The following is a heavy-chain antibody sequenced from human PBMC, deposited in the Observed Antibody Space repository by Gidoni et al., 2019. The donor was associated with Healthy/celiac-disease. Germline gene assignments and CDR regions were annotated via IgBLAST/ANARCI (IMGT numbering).Heavy chain of an antibody. Sequence: QPAGKGLEWIGDIDYSGSTNYNPSTKSRVTISVDTSKNQFSLKLSSVTPADPAVYSCARGLSYSSSHRGIYYYYMDVWGQGTTVTVSS. V-gene: IGHV4-59*13. CDR2: IDYSGST. D-gene: IGHD6-6*01. CDR3: ARGLSYSSSHRGIYYYYMDV. J-gene: IGHJ6*03.